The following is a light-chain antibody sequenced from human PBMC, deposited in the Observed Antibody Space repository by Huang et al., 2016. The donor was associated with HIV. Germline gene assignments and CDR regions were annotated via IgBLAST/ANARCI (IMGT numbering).Light chain of an antibody. J-gene: IGKJ4*01. Sequence: DIQMTQSPSTLSASVGDRVTITCRASQSISSWLAWYQQKPGKAPKLLLYKASNLESGVPSRLSGSGSWTEFTLTISSLQPDDFATYYCQQYNSYPLTFGGGTKVQIK. CDR3: QQYNSYPLT. CDR2: KAS. V-gene: IGKV1-5*03. CDR1: QSISSW.